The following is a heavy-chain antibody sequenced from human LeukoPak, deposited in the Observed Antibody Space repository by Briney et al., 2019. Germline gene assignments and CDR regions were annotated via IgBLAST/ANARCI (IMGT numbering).Heavy chain of an antibody. CDR2: IYYSGST. Sequence: SETLSLTCTVSGGSISSSSHYWGWIRQPPGKGLEWIGNIYYSGSTYYKSSLKSRVTISVDTSKNQFSLKLSSVTAADTAIYYCARVPSGYVNGYNAFEIWGQGTMVTVSS. CDR3: ARVPSGYVNGYNAFEI. J-gene: IGHJ3*02. D-gene: IGHD5-12*01. V-gene: IGHV4-39*07. CDR1: GGSISSSSHY.